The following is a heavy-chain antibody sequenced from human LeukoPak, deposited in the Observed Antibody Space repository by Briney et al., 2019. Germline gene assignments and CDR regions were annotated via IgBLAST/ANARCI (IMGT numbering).Heavy chain of an antibody. CDR1: GGSISSGGYY. J-gene: IGHJ5*02. Sequence: SETLSLTCTVSGGSISSGGYYWSWIRQHPGKGLEWIGYIFYSGSTSYNPSLKSRVTISVDTSKNQFSLKLSSVTAADTAVYYCARGKTYYDFWSGPTNWFDPWGQGTLVTVSS. V-gene: IGHV4-31*03. D-gene: IGHD3-3*01. CDR2: IFYSGST. CDR3: ARGKTYYDFWSGPTNWFDP.